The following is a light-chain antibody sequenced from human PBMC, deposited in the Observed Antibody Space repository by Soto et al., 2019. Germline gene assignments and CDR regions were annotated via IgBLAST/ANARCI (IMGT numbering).Light chain of an antibody. CDR1: QSLVYSDGNAY. J-gene: IGKJ1*01. CDR3: MRGTHWPWT. V-gene: IGKV2-30*01. CDR2: KVS. Sequence: DVVMTQSPLSLPVTLGQPASISCRSSQSLVYSDGNAYLNWFQQRPGQPPRRLIYKVSNRDSGVPDRFSGSGSGTDFTLKISRVEAEDVGVYFCMRGTHWPWTFGQGTKVEIK.